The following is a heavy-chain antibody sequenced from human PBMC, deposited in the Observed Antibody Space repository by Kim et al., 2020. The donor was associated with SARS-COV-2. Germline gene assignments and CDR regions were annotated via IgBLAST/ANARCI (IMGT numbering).Heavy chain of an antibody. CDR2: ITSSSATF. CDR3: AARFDY. CDR1: GFTFSLYR. Sequence: GESLRLSCAASGFTFSLYRMNWVRQAPGKGLEWVSYITSSSATFDYADSVKGRFTISRDNGKNSLFLQMNSLREEDTAVYYCAARFDYWGQGILVTVSS. J-gene: IGHJ4*02. V-gene: IGHV3-48*02.